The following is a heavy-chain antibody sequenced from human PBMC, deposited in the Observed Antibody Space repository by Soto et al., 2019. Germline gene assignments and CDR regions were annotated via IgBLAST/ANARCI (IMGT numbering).Heavy chain of an antibody. Sequence: SVPTLVNPTQTLTLTCIFSGFSLITSGVGVGCILQPPGKALEWLGFIYWNDDKRYSPSLKSRLTITKDTSKNQVVLTMTNMDPVDTATYYCAKSGSSGWYGWFDPWGQGTLVTVYS. D-gene: IGHD6-19*01. CDR2: IYWNDDK. J-gene: IGHJ5*02. CDR1: GFSLITSGVG. CDR3: AKSGSSGWYGWFDP. V-gene: IGHV2-5*01.